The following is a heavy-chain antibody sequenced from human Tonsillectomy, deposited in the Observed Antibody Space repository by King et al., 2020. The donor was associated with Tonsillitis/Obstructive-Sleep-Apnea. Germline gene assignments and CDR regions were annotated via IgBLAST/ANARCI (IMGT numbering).Heavy chain of an antibody. CDR2: ISSSSSYI. J-gene: IGHJ4*02. V-gene: IGHV3-21*01. D-gene: IGHD6-19*01. CDR3: ARDSGTVAGNFDY. CDR1: GFTFTSYS. Sequence: VQLVESGGGLVKPGGSLRLSCAASGFTFTSYSINWVRQAPGKELEWVSSISSSSSYIYYADSLKGRFTISRDNAKNSLYLQMNSLRAEDTAVYYCARDSGTVAGNFDYWGQGNLVTVSS.